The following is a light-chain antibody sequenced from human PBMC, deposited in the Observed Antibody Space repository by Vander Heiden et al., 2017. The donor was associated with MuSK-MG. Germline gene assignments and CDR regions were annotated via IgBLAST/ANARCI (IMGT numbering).Light chain of an antibody. CDR2: VDT. Sequence: QSVLTQPPSVSGAPGQMFTISSTGPSSTLGAGYHVHWYQQPPSAAPPLLIFVDTNRPPGVPDRLSGSKSGTSASLSITGLQAEDEADDYCQSYYSSRSGSRIFGGGTRLTVL. V-gene: IGLV1-40*01. CDR3: QSYYSSRSGSRI. CDR1: SSTLGAGYH. J-gene: IGLJ2*01.